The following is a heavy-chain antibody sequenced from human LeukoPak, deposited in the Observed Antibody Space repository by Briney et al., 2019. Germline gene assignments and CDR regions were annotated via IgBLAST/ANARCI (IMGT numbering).Heavy chain of an antibody. CDR2: IRYDGSNK. CDR3: AKPSTPPKGPNWFDP. J-gene: IGHJ5*02. V-gene: IGHV3-30*02. CDR1: GFTFSSYG. Sequence: PGGSLRLSCAASGFTFSSYGMHWVRQAPGKGLEWVAFIRYDGSNKYYADSVKGRFTISRDNSKNTLYLQMNSLRAEDTAVYYCAKPSTPPKGPNWFDPWGQGTLVTVSS.